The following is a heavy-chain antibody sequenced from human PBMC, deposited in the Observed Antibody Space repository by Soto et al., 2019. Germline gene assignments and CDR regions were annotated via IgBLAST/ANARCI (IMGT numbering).Heavy chain of an antibody. CDR3: ARDVGHYFDGSGYKIFFDY. J-gene: IGHJ4*02. CDR2: LGAYNGNT. V-gene: IGHV1-18*01. D-gene: IGHD3-22*01. CDR1: GYTFTNYG. Sequence: QVQLVQSGAEVKKPGASVKVSCKVSGYTFTNYGISWVRQAPGQGLEWMGWLGAYNGNTNYAQKLRDRVTMTTDTSTSTAYMELRSLTSDDTAVYYCARDVGHYFDGSGYKIFFDYWGQGTLVTISS.